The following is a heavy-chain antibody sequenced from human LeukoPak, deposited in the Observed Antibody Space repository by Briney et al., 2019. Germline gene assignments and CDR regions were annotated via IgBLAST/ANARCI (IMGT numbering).Heavy chain of an antibody. V-gene: IGHV3-30*18. Sequence: GGSLRLSCAASGFTFSSYGMHWVRQAPGKGLEWVAVISYDGSNKYYADSVKGRFTISRDNSKNTLYLQMNSLRAEDTAVYYCAKRHDYVWGSYHPRAYYFDYWGQGTLVTVSS. D-gene: IGHD3-16*02. CDR1: GFTFSSYG. CDR2: ISYDGSNK. CDR3: AKRHDYVWGSYHPRAYYFDY. J-gene: IGHJ4*02.